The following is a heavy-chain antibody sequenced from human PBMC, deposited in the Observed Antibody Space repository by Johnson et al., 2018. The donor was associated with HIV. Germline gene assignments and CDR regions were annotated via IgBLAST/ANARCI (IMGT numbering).Heavy chain of an antibody. CDR2: ISYDGGNK. Sequence: QVQLVESGGGVVQPGRSLRLSCAVSGFTFSNYAMHWVRQAPGKGLEWVAVISYDGGNKYYADSVKGRFTISRDNSKNTLYLQMNSLRPEDTAVYYCARASYYNFWSGLTDAFDIWGQGKWSPSLQ. V-gene: IGHV3-30-3*01. CDR3: ARASYYNFWSGLTDAFDI. J-gene: IGHJ3*02. D-gene: IGHD3-3*01. CDR1: GFTFSNYA.